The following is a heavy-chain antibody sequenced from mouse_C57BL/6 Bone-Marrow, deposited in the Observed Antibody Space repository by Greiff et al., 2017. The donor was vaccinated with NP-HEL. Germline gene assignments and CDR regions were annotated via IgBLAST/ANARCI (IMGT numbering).Heavy chain of an antibody. V-gene: IGHV5-2*01. CDR2: INSDGGST. Sequence: VQLKESGGGLVQPGESLKLSCESNEYEFPSHDMSWVRKTPEKRLELVAAINSDGGSTYYPDTMERRFIISRDNTKKTLYLQMSSLRSEDTALYYCARNAYSNYVYWYFDVWGTGTTVTVSS. CDR1: EYEFPSHD. CDR3: ARNAYSNYVYWYFDV. D-gene: IGHD2-5*01. J-gene: IGHJ1*03.